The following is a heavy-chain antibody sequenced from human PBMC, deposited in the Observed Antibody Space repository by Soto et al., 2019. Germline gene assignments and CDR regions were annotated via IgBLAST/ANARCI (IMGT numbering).Heavy chain of an antibody. CDR3: TTEPVSIYLYGSYSDY. J-gene: IGHJ4*02. Sequence: EVQLVESGGGLVKPGGSLRLSCAASGFTFSNAWMSWVRQAPGKGLEWVGRIKSKTDGGTTDYAAPVKGRFTISRDDSKNTLYLQMHSLNTEDTAESYCTTEPVSIYLYGSYSDYWAQGTLVTVAS. D-gene: IGHD3-16*01. V-gene: IGHV3-15*01. CDR1: GFTFSNAW. CDR2: IKSKTDGGTT.